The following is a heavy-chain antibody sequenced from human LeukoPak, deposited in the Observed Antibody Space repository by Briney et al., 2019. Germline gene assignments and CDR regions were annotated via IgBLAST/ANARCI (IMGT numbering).Heavy chain of an antibody. V-gene: IGHV4-39*07. D-gene: IGHD3-22*01. J-gene: IGHJ4*02. CDR3: ARGRDSRGYQFKGFDC. CDR2: IYYSGST. CDR1: GGSISSSSYY. Sequence: SETLSLTCTVSGGSISSSSYYWGWIRQPPGKGLEWIGSIYYSGSTYYNPSLKSRVTISLDTSKNQFSLRLSSVTAADTAVYYCARGRDSRGYQFKGFDCWGQGTLVTVSS.